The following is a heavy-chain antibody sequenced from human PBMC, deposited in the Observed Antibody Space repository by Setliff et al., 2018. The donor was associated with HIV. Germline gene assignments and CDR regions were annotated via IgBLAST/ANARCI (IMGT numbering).Heavy chain of an antibody. V-gene: IGHV3-48*03. D-gene: IGHD3-16*01. CDR2: ISSSGSTI. CDR3: VRGLWGSSGVFDY. Sequence: GGSLRLSCAASGFTFSHYEMNWVRQAPGKGLEWVSYISSSGSTIYYADSVKGRFTISRDNAKNSLYQQMNSLRAEDTAIYYCVRGLWGSSGVFDYWGQGTLVTVSS. CDR1: GFTFSHYE. J-gene: IGHJ4*02.